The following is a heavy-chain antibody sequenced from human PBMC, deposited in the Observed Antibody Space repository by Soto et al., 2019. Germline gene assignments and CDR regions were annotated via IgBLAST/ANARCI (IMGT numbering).Heavy chain of an antibody. D-gene: IGHD2-8*01. J-gene: IGHJ5*02. CDR1: GFTFSSYA. CDR3: ARNNEGRFDP. V-gene: IGHV3-23*01. Sequence: GGSLRLSCAASGFTFSSYAMSWVRQAPGKGLEWVSAISGSGGSTYYADSVKGRFTISKDTSKSQVVLTMTNMDPVDTATYYCARNNEGRFDPWGQGTLVTVSS. CDR2: ISGSGGST.